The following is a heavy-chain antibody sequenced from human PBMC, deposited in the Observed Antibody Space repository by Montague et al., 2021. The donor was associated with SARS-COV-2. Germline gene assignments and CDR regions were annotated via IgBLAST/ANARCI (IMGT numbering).Heavy chain of an antibody. Sequence: IYYSGSTYYNPSLKSRVTISVDTSKNQFSLKLSSVTAADTAVYYCARDVGWYSSSWFDYGGQGTLGTVS. CDR2: IYYSGST. D-gene: IGHD6-13*01. V-gene: IGHV4-31*02. CDR3: ARDVGWYSSSWFDY. J-gene: IGHJ4*02.